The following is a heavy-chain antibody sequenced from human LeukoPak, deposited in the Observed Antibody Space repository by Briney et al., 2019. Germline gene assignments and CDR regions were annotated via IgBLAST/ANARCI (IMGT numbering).Heavy chain of an antibody. J-gene: IGHJ4*02. CDR2: ISSTGGTI. CDR1: GFTFSSNS. CDR3: ARDRTGYYPADY. Sequence: GGSLRLSCAASGFTFSSNSMNWVRQAPGKGLEWVSYISSTGGTIYDADSMKGRFTISRDNAKNSLYLQMNSLRVEDTAVYYCARDRTGYYPADYWGQGTLVTVSS. D-gene: IGHD3-9*01. V-gene: IGHV3-48*04.